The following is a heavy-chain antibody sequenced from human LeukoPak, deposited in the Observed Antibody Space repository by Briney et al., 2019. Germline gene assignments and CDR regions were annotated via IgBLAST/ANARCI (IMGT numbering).Heavy chain of an antibody. CDR1: GGSISSGGYY. CDR2: IYYSGST. V-gene: IGHV4-31*03. Sequence: SQTLSLTCTVSGGSISSGGYYWSWIRQHPGKGLEWIGYIYYSGSTYYNPSLKSRVTISVDTSKNQFSLKLSSVTAADTAVYYCAREGDGSGSYYIDYWGQGTLVTVSS. D-gene: IGHD3-10*01. J-gene: IGHJ4*02. CDR3: AREGDGSGSYYIDY.